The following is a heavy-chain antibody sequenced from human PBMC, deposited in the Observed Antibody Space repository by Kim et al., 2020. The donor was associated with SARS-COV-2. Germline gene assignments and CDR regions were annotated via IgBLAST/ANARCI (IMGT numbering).Heavy chain of an antibody. CDR1: GGSISSYY. V-gene: IGHV4-59*01. D-gene: IGHD5-12*01. J-gene: IGHJ4*02. Sequence: SETLSLTCTVSGGSISSYYWSWIRQPPGKGLEWIGYIYYSGSTNYNPSLKSRVTISVDTSKNQFSLKLSSVTAADTAVYYCARSGYSGYDPFFDYWGQGTLGTVSS. CDR2: IYYSGST. CDR3: ARSGYSGYDPFFDY.